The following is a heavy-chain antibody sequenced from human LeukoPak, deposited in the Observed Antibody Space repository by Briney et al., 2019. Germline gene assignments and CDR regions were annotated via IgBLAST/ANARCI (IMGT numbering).Heavy chain of an antibody. CDR3: ARDTITMVRGVEDH. V-gene: IGHV3-21*01. D-gene: IGHD3-10*01. CDR1: GFTFSSCS. Sequence: GGSLRLSCAASGFTFSSCSMNWVRQAPGKGLEWVSSISSSSSYIYYADSVKGRFTISRDNAKNSLYLQMNSLRAEDTAVYYCARDTITMVRGVEDHWGQGTLVTVSS. CDR2: ISSSSSYI. J-gene: IGHJ4*02.